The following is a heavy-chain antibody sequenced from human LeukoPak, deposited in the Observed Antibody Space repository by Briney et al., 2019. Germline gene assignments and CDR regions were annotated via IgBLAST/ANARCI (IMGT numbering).Heavy chain of an antibody. J-gene: IGHJ5*02. V-gene: IGHV4-4*07. CDR3: ARDRGIQADSNKWHAWYDP. CDR1: GVSINGYY. CDR2: IYSSGDT. Sequence: PSETLSLTCSVSGVSINGYYWSWIRQTAGKGLEWIGHIYSSGDTNYNPSLRSRVTMSVDTSKNQVSLRLQSVTDADTALYSCARDRGIQADSNKWHAWYDPWGQGTPVTVSS. D-gene: IGHD5-12*01.